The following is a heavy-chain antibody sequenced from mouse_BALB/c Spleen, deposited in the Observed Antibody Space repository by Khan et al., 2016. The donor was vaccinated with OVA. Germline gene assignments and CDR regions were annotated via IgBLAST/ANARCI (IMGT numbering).Heavy chain of an antibody. CDR3: ARGGYDYVAY. V-gene: IGHV1-80*01. Sequence: QMQLEESGAELVRPGSSVKISCKASGYAFSSYWMNWVKQRPGQGLEWIGQIYPGDGDTKYNGKFKGKVTLTADKSSSTAYMQRSSLTSEDSAVYFCARGGYDYVAYWGQGTLVTVSA. J-gene: IGHJ3*01. CDR1: GYAFSSYW. CDR2: IYPGDGDT. D-gene: IGHD2-14*01.